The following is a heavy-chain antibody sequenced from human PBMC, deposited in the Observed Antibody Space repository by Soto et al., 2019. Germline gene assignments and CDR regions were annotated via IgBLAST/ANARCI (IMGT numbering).Heavy chain of an antibody. CDR2: MNPKSGTP. V-gene: IGHV1-2*02. CDR1: GYIFTDYY. CDR3: ARGGYGYSSDPIDY. J-gene: IGHJ4*02. D-gene: IGHD6-19*01. Sequence: ASVKVSWKASGYIFTDYYIHWVRQAPGQGLEWVGWMNPKSGTPNSAQKFQGSVTMTRDTSISTAYMEVKRLKSDDTAVYYCARGGYGYSSDPIDYWGQGALVTVSS.